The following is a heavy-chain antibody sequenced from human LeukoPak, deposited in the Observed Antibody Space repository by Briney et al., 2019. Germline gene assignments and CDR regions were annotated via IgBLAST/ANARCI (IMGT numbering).Heavy chain of an antibody. Sequence: PGGSLRLSCAASGFTFSSYAMSWVRQAPGKGLEWVSAISGSGGSTYYADSVKGRFTISRDNSKNTLYLQMNSLRAEDTAVYYCAKVSLAPYSSSPGEYWGQGTLVTVSS. CDR1: GFTFSSYA. V-gene: IGHV3-23*01. CDR2: ISGSGGST. J-gene: IGHJ4*02. CDR3: AKVSLAPYSSSPGEY. D-gene: IGHD6-6*01.